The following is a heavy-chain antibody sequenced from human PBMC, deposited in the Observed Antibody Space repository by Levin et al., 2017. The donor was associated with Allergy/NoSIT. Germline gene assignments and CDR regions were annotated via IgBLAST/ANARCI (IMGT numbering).Heavy chain of an antibody. CDR2: IYPADSDT. J-gene: IGHJ3*02. V-gene: IGHV5-51*01. CDR1: GYMFTSYW. D-gene: IGHD2-15*01. CDR3: ARYCSGGNCYSHAYDI. Sequence: GGSLRLSCKGSGYMFTSYWIGWVRQMPGKGLEWLGIIYPADSDTRYSPSFQGQVTISADKSITTAYLQWRSLGASDTAMYYCARYCSGGNCYSHAYDIWGQGTLVTVSS.